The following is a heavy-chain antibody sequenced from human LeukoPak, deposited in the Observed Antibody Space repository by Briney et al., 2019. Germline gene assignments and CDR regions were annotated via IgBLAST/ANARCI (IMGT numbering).Heavy chain of an antibody. CDR2: ISGDGTSA. J-gene: IGHJ4*02. V-gene: IGHV3-23*01. CDR3: LLAARDY. Sequence: GGSLRLSCAVSGFPLCNYEMSWVRPAPGKGLEWVSGISGDGTSAYYADSVKGRFTVSRDISKNTVYLQMSSLRAEDTALYYCLLAARDYWGQGTLVTVSS. D-gene: IGHD6-25*01. CDR1: GFPLCNYE.